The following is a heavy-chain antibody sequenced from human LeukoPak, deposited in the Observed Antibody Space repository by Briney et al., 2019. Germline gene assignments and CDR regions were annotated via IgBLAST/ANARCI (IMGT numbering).Heavy chain of an antibody. D-gene: IGHD3-10*01. J-gene: IGHJ6*03. CDR1: GYTFTGYY. V-gene: IGHV1-2*02. CDR2: IYPNSGGT. Sequence: GASVKVSCKASGYTFTGYYMHWVRQAPGQGLEWMGWIYPNSGGTNYAQKLQGRVTMTRDTSISTAYMELSRLRSDDTAVYYCARGGGSGSYYVYYYYYYMDVWGKGTTVTISS. CDR3: ARGGGSGSYYVYYYYYYMDV.